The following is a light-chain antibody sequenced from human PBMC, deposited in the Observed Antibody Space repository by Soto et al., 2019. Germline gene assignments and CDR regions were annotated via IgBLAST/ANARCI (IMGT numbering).Light chain of an antibody. CDR3: SSYTSSFTYV. CDR1: SRDGGGDND. J-gene: IGLJ1*01. V-gene: IGLV2-14*01. Sequence: QSVLTQPASVSGSPGQSVTISCTGTSRDGGGDNDVSWYQHNPGTAPKLMIYEVSTRPSGVSTRLSGSKSGNTASLTISALQAEDEADYYCSSYTSSFTYVFGTGTKVTVL. CDR2: EVS.